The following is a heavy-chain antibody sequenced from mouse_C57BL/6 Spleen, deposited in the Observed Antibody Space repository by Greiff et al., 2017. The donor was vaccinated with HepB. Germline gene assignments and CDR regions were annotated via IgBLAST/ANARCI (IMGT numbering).Heavy chain of an antibody. CDR2: IDPSDSYT. D-gene: IGHD2-3*01. V-gene: IGHV1-69*01. CDR1: GYTFTSYW. Sequence: VQLQQPGAELVMPGASVKLSCKASGYTFTSYWMHWVKQRPGQGLEWIGEIDPSDSYTNYNQKFKGKSTLTVDKSSSTAYMQLSSLTSEDSAVYYCARSESDIYDGYYVYAMDYWGQGTSVTVSS. J-gene: IGHJ4*01. CDR3: ARSESDIYDGYYVYAMDY.